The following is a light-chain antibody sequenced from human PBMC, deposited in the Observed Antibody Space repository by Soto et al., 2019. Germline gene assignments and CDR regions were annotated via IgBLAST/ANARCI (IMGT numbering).Light chain of an antibody. CDR2: GAS. V-gene: IGKV3-15*01. Sequence: ENVLTQSPATLSLSPGERATLSCRASQSVSSNLAWYQQKPGQAPRLLIYGASSRDTGMPARFSGSGSGTEFTLTISSLQSEDFAVYYCQQYNNWPRSITFGQGTKVDIK. CDR1: QSVSSN. CDR3: QQYNNWPRSIT. J-gene: IGKJ1*01.